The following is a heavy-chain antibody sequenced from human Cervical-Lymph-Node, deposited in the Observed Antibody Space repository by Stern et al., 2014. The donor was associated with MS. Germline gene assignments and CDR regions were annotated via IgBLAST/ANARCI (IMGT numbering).Heavy chain of an antibody. CDR1: GYPFTSYG. CDR2: ISVSNGDA. Sequence: QMQLVQSGAQVKKPGASVKVSCKASGYPFTSYGITWVRQAPGQGLAWVGWISVSNGDAHYAQNVQGRVTMTTDASTSTASMELRSLRSDDTAVYYCARGDRGWSSDYWGQGTLVTVSS. CDR3: ARGDRGWSSDY. J-gene: IGHJ4*02. D-gene: IGHD6-19*01. V-gene: IGHV1-18*01.